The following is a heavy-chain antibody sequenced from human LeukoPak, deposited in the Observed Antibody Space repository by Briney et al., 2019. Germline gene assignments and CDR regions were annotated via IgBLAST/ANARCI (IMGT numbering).Heavy chain of an antibody. J-gene: IGHJ4*02. CDR3: AKPRASSWYSDY. D-gene: IGHD6-13*01. Sequence: GASLRLSCAASGFTFSSYAMSWDRQAPGKGLEWVSAISGSGGSTYYADSVKGRFTISRDNSKNTLYLQMNSLRAEDTAVYYCAKPRASSWYSDYWGQGTLVTVSS. CDR1: GFTFSSYA. V-gene: IGHV3-23*01. CDR2: ISGSGGST.